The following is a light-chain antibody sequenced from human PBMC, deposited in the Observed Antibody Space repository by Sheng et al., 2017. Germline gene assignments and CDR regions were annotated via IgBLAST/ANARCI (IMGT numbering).Light chain of an antibody. CDR1: QSVSTY. J-gene: IGKJ4*01. V-gene: IGKV3-11*01. CDR2: DAS. CDR3: QQRRNWPPVT. Sequence: ETVLTQSPATLSLSPGERVTLSCRASQSVSTYLAWYQQKPGQAPRLLIYDASNRATGIPARFSGSGSGTDFTLTISSLEPEDFAVYYCQQRRNWPPVTFGGGTKVEIK.